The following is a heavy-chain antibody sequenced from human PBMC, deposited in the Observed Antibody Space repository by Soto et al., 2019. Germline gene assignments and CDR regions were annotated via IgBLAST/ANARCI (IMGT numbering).Heavy chain of an antibody. J-gene: IGHJ4*02. V-gene: IGHV3-30*18. CDR2: ISYDGSNK. CDR1: GFTFSSYG. Sequence: VGSLRLSCAASGFTFSSYGMHWVRQAPGKGLEWVAVISYDGSNKYYADSVKGRFTISRDNSKNTLYLQMNSLRAEDTAVYYCAKAPDSSGYRPLDYWGQGTLVTVSS. CDR3: AKAPDSSGYRPLDY. D-gene: IGHD3-22*01.